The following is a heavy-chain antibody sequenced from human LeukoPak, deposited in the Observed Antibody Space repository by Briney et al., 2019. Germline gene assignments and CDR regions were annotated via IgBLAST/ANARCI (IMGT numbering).Heavy chain of an antibody. CDR1: GFTFSSYA. CDR3: AKEGIYYDSSGYSAR. V-gene: IGHV3-23*01. D-gene: IGHD3-22*01. J-gene: IGHJ4*02. Sequence: GGSLRLSCAASGFTFSSYAMSWVRQAPGKWLEWVSAINGSGGSTYYADCVEGRLTISRDNSKNTLYLQMNSLRTEDTTVYYCAKEGIYYDSSGYSARWGQGTLVTVSS. CDR2: INGSGGST.